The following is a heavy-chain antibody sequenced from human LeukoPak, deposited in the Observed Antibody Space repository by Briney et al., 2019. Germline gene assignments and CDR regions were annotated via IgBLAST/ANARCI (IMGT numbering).Heavy chain of an antibody. CDR1: GFSFSSYW. CDR2: IKKDGSEK. J-gene: IGHJ6*03. V-gene: IGHV3-7*01. Sequence: GGSLRLSCAASGFSFSSYWMSWVRQAPGKGLEWVANIKKDGSEKYYGDSVKGRFTISRDNAKSSLYLQMNSLRAEDTAVYYCAREPHDFWSGNDMDVWGKGTTVTVSS. CDR3: AREPHDFWSGNDMDV. D-gene: IGHD3-3*01.